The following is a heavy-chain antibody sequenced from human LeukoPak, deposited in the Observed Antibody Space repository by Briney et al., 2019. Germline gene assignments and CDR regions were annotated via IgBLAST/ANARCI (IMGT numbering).Heavy chain of an antibody. Sequence: GGSLRLSCAASGFTFSSYSMNWVRQAPGKGLEWVSSISSSSSYIYYADSVKGRFTISRDNSKNTLYLQMNSLRAEDTAVYYCMTEPRVYSQDSYWATSREYYFDYWGRGILVTVSS. CDR2: ISSSSSYI. CDR1: GFTFSSYS. D-gene: IGHD5-12*01. J-gene: IGHJ4*02. V-gene: IGHV3-21*03. CDR3: MTEPRVYSQDSYWATSREYYFDY.